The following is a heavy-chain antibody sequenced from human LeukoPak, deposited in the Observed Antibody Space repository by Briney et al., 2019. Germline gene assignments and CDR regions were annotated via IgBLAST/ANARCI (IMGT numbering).Heavy chain of an antibody. D-gene: IGHD6-13*01. Sequence: ASVKVSCKASGGTFSYSALHWVRQAPGQGLEWMGGIIPTFGSTNHAQKFQGRVTITTDESTGTAYVELSSLRSDDTAVYFCARDSLTAGGVKYFQHWGQGTLVTVSS. J-gene: IGHJ1*01. CDR3: ARDSLTAGGVKYFQH. V-gene: IGHV1-69*05. CDR2: IIPTFGST. CDR1: GGTFSYSA.